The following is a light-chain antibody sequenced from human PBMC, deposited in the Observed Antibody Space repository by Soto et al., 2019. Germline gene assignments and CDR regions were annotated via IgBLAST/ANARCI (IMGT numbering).Light chain of an antibody. V-gene: IGKV1-33*01. CDR2: DAS. CDR3: QHYDGLPLT. CDR1: QDIGNY. J-gene: IGKJ4*01. Sequence: DIQMTQSPSSLSASVGDRVTITCQASQDIGNYLNWYQQKPGKAPKLLIYDASNLVTGVPSRFSGSVSGTDFTFIISILQPEDIATFYCQHYDGLPLTFGGGTKVEI.